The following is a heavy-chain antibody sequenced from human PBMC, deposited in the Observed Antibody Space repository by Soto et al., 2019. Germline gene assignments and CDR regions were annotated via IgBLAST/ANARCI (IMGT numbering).Heavy chain of an antibody. CDR1: GGSISSYF. V-gene: IGHV4-59*01. D-gene: IGHD3-3*01. CDR3: ARVYDFWSGYYWFDP. Sequence: SETLSLTCTVSGGSISSYFWSWIQQPPGKGLEWIGYIFYSGSTDSNPSLKSRVTISLDTSKNQFSLKLSSVTAADTAVYYCARVYDFWSGYYWFDPWGQGTLVTVSS. J-gene: IGHJ5*02. CDR2: IFYSGST.